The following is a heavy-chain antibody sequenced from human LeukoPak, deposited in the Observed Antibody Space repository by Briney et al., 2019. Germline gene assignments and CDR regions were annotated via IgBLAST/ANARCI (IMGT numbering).Heavy chain of an antibody. CDR1: GHSLSRCDSY. D-gene: IGHD3-10*01. CDR3: ARYGPGAGDAFDI. Sequence: PSEPQSLTCTVSGHSLSRCDSYWRWIRQHPGKGREWNVNIYYNERIYNNPSRKSRGTISVDTSKIQFSLKLSSVTAADTAVYYWARYGPGAGDAFDIWGQGTMVTVSS. CDR2: IYYNERI. V-gene: IGHV4-30-4*01. J-gene: IGHJ3*02.